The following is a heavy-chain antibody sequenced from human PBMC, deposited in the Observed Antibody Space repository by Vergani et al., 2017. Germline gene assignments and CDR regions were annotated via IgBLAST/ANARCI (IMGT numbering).Heavy chain of an antibody. V-gene: IGHV3-20*04. CDR2: INLNGGST. Sequence: EVQLVESGGGVVRPGGSLRLSCAASGFTFDDYGMSWARQAPGKGLEWVSVINLNGGSTGYADSVKGRFTISRDNAKNSLYLQMNSLRAEDTALYYCARERNAYYDFWSGYYTQYYFDYWGQGTLVTVSS. D-gene: IGHD3-3*01. CDR1: GFTFDDYG. CDR3: ARERNAYYDFWSGYYTQYYFDY. J-gene: IGHJ4*02.